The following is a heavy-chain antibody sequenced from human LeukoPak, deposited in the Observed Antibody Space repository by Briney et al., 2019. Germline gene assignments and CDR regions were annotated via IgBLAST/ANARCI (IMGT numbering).Heavy chain of an antibody. D-gene: IGHD3-10*01. CDR1: GGSISPCY. V-gene: IGHV4-59*01. Sequence: SETLSLTCTVSGGSISPCYWTWIRQPPGKGLESIGYIYYTGSTNYSPSLKSRVTISLDTSRSQFSLKLSSVTAADTAVYYCARVPPPLDSFGADSWGQGTLVTVSS. CDR3: ARVPPPLDSFGADS. J-gene: IGHJ5*02. CDR2: IYYTGST.